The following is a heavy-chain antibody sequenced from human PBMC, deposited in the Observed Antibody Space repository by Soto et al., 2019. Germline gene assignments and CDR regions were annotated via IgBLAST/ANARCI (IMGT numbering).Heavy chain of an antibody. Sequence: EVQLVESGGGLVQPGGSLRLSCATSGFTLRTYWMHWVRQAPGKGLVWVSRINSDGSNTAYAASVKGRFTITRDNAKNTVYLQMNSLVADDTAVYYCARDHLSSGWYSNSPPDSWGQGTLVTVSS. CDR2: INSDGSNT. V-gene: IGHV3-74*01. CDR3: ARDHLSSGWYSNSPPDS. J-gene: IGHJ5*01. CDR1: GFTLRTYW. D-gene: IGHD6-19*01.